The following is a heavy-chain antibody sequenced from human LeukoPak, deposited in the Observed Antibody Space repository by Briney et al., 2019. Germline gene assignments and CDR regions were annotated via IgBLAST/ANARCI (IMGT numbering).Heavy chain of an antibody. J-gene: IGHJ4*02. V-gene: IGHV4-59*01. Sequence: SETLSLTCTVSGGSISSYYWSWIRQPPGKGLEWIGYIYYSGSTNYNPSLKSRVTISVDTSKNQFSLKLSSVTATDTAVYYCARGRYDSSGYHFDYWGQGTLVTVSS. CDR2: IYYSGST. D-gene: IGHD3-22*01. CDR3: ARGRYDSSGYHFDY. CDR1: GGSISSYY.